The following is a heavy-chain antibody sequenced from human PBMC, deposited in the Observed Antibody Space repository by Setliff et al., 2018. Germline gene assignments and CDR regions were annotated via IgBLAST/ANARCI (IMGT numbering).Heavy chain of an antibody. CDR2: ISPSGST. CDR3: ARSPSSGAYWNPRPFYSDY. J-gene: IGHJ4*02. CDR1: GGSISSYY. D-gene: IGHD1-26*01. V-gene: IGHV4-4*08. Sequence: SETLSLTCTVSGGSISSYYWSWIRQPPGKGLEWIGHISPSGSTTYNPSVKSRVTISLDTSKNHFSLKLDSVTAADTALYYCARSPSSGAYWNPRPFYSDYWARGTLVTVS.